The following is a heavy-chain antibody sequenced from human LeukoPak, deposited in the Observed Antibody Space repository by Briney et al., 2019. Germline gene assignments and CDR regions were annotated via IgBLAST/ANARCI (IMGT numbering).Heavy chain of an antibody. CDR2: ISWNSGSI. J-gene: IGHJ3*02. CDR3: AKDRSGSYYKGAFDI. Sequence: GGSLRLSCAASGFTFDDYAMHWVRQAPGKGLEWVSGISWNSGSIGYADSVKGRFTISRDNAKNSLYLQMNSLRAEDTALYYCAKDRSGSYYKGAFDIWGQGTIVTVSS. V-gene: IGHV3-9*01. CDR1: GFTFDDYA. D-gene: IGHD3-10*01.